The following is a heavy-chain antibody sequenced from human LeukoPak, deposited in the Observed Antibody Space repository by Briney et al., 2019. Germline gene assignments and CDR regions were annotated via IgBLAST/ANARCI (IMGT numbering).Heavy chain of an antibody. CDR3: ARRERGTGSYNYVVY. CDR2: IYPGDSDT. CDR1: GYTFISYW. D-gene: IGHD1-26*01. J-gene: IGHJ4*02. V-gene: IGHV5-51*01. Sequence: PGESLKISCKGSGYTFISYWIGWVRQMPGKGLEWMGIIYPGDSDTRYSPSFQGQVTISADKSISTAYLQWSSLKAADTAMYYCARRERGTGSYNYVVYWGQGTLVTVSS.